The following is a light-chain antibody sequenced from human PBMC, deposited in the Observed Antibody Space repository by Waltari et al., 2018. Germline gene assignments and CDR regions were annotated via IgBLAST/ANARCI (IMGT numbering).Light chain of an antibody. J-gene: IGLJ3*02. CDR2: NVN. CDR1: NFDAGGYNY. CDR3: CSYAGRSTWV. Sequence: QSALTQPRSVSGSPGQSVTISCTGTNFDAGGYNYFSWYQQHPGKAPKLMIYNVNERLSGVPDRFSGSKSGNTASLTISGLQAEDEADYFCCSYAGRSTWVFGGGTKVTVL. V-gene: IGLV2-11*01.